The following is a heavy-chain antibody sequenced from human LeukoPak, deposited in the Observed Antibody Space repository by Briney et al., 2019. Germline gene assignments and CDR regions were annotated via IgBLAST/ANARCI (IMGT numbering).Heavy chain of an antibody. V-gene: IGHV3-11*04. CDR3: ARDYCGGPNCLNAQTLDS. CDR2: ITGSGEIT. Sequence: PGGFLRLSCSASGFTFSDYYMSWIRQAPGKGLEWVGYITGSGEITSYGDSVKGRFTISRDNAKNSLYLQMNSLGVDDTALYYCARDYCGGPNCLNAQTLDSWGQGTLVTVSS. J-gene: IGHJ4*02. D-gene: IGHD2-21*01. CDR1: GFTFSDYY.